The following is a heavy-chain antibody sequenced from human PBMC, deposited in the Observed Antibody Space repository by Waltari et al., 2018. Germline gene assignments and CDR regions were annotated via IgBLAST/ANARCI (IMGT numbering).Heavy chain of an antibody. CDR2: INRDGSST. CDR3: AGGSKFYYMDL. J-gene: IGHJ6*03. Sequence: EVELVESWGGLVQPGGSLGLSFAASGLTLSRSWMYWVRQVPGKGLVWGSRINRDGSSTTYADSVKGRFTISRDNAKNTLFLQMNSLRVEDTAIYYCAGGSKFYYMDLWGKGTTATISS. CDR1: GLTLSRSW. V-gene: IGHV3-74*03.